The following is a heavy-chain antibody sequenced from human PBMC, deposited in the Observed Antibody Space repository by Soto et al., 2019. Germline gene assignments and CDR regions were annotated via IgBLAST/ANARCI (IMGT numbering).Heavy chain of an antibody. V-gene: IGHV3-53*01. J-gene: IGHJ4*02. CDR2: IYTGGST. CDR1: GFTVSSNY. D-gene: IGHD6-19*01. CDR3: ARDRSSGWYDY. Sequence: EVQLVESGGGLIQPGGSLRLSCAASGFTVSSNYMSWVRQAPGKGLEWISVIYTGGSTYYADSVKGRFTISRDNPKNTVYLQMNILRADDTAVYSCARDRSSGWYDYWGQGTLVTVSS.